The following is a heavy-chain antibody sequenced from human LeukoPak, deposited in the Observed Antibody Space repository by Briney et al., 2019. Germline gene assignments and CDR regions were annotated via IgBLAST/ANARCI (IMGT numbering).Heavy chain of an antibody. Sequence: SETLSLTCTVSGGSISSSSYYWGWIRQPPGKGLEWIGSIYYSGSTYYNPSLKSRVTISVDTSKNQFSLKLSSVTAADTAVYYCARREEDYGDENWFDPWGQGTLVTVSS. J-gene: IGHJ5*02. CDR2: IYYSGST. D-gene: IGHD4-17*01. CDR3: ARREEDYGDENWFDP. V-gene: IGHV4-39*01. CDR1: GGSISSSSYY.